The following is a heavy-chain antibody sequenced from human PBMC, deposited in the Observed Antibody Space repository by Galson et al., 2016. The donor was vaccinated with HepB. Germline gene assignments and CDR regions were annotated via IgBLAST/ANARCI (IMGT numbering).Heavy chain of an antibody. Sequence: SLRLSCAVSGFTFSSYSMHWVRQAPGKGLEWVAVITYDGSNKFYADSVKGRFTISRDNSKNTLYLQMNNLRAEDTAIYYCARDANLAYCRGDCYWFDYWGPGTLVTVSS. V-gene: IGHV3-30-3*01. CDR3: ARDANLAYCRGDCYWFDY. J-gene: IGHJ4*02. D-gene: IGHD2-21*02. CDR2: ITYDGSNK. CDR1: GFTFSSYS.